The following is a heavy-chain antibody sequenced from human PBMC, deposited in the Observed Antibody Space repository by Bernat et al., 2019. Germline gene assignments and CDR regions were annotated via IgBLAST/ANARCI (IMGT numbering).Heavy chain of an antibody. D-gene: IGHD4-17*01. CDR1: GFTFSNAW. J-gene: IGHJ4*02. V-gene: IGHV3-15*01. Sequence: EVQLVESGGGLVKPGGSLRLSCAASGFTFSNAWMSWVRQAPGKGLELVGRIKSKTDGGTTDYAAPVKGRFTISRDDSKNTLYLQMNSLKTEDTAVYYCTTDRSRTVTYEDDYWGQGTLVTVSS. CDR3: TTDRSRTVTYEDDY. CDR2: IKSKTDGGTT.